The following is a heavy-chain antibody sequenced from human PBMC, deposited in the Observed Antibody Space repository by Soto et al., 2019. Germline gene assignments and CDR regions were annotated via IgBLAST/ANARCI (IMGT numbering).Heavy chain of an antibody. CDR2: IFPSDSDT. D-gene: IGHD3-22*01. CDR1: GYRFTAYG. Sequence: PGESMKISYRTSGYRFTAYGISWVGQMPGKGLEWMGIIFPSDSDTRYSPSFQGQVTISADRSTSTVFLQWASLKASDTAVYFCARKDKSGYFNWFDPWGQGTLVTAPQ. J-gene: IGHJ5*02. V-gene: IGHV5-51*01. CDR3: ARKDKSGYFNWFDP.